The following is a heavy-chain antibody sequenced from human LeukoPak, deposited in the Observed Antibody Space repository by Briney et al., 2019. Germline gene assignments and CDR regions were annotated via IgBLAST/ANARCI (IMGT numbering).Heavy chain of an antibody. V-gene: IGHV1-69*13. CDR2: IIPIFGTA. CDR3: ARAQGSGSYGSTYYYYYYMDV. D-gene: IGHD3-10*01. CDR1: GGTFSSYA. Sequence: ASVKVSCKASGGTFSSYAISWVRQAPGQGLEWMGGIIPIFGTANYAQKFQGRVTITADESTSTAYMELSSLRSEDTAVYYRARAQGSGSYGSTYYYYYYMDVWGKGTTVTISS. J-gene: IGHJ6*03.